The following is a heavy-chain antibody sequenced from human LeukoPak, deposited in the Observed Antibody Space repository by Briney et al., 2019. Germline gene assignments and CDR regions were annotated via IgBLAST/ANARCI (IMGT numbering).Heavy chain of an antibody. D-gene: IGHD1-26*01. CDR2: FDPEDGET. Sequence: ASVKVSCKVSGYTLTELSMHWVRQAPGKGLEWMGGFDPEDGETIYAQKFQGRVTMTEDTSTDTAYMELSSLRSEDTAVYYCATEITLSGSYYLEYYFDYWGQGTLVTVSS. J-gene: IGHJ4*02. CDR3: ATEITLSGSYYLEYYFDY. V-gene: IGHV1-24*01. CDR1: GYTLTELS.